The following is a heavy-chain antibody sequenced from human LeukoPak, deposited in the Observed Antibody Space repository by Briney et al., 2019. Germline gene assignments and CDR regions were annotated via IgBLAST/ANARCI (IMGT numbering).Heavy chain of an antibody. V-gene: IGHV3-23*01. CDR2: ISGSGGST. CDR3: AKEYSEYYRDTSGYFGSFDY. J-gene: IGHJ4*02. Sequence: PGGSLRLSCAASGFTFSSYAMRWVRQAPGKGLEWVSGISGSGGSTYDADSVQGRFTVSRDNSKNTLYLQMNSLRPEDTAIYYCAKEYSEYYRDTSGYFGSFDYWGQGTLVTVSS. D-gene: IGHD3-22*01. CDR1: GFTFSSYA.